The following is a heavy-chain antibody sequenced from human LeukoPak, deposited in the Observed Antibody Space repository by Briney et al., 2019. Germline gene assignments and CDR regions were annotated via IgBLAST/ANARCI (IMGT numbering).Heavy chain of an antibody. CDR3: VSFYETY. D-gene: IGHD2/OR15-2a*01. V-gene: IGHV3-74*01. CDR1: GNYW. J-gene: IGHJ4*02. CDR2: INSDGSWT. Sequence: GGSLSLSCAASGNYWMHWVRQAPGKGLVWVSHINSDGSWTSYADSVKGRFTISKDNAKNTVYLQMNSLRAEDTAVYYCVSFYETYWGRGTLVTVSS.